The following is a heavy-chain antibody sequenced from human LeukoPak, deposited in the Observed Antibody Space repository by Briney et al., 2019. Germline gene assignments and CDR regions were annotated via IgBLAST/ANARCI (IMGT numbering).Heavy chain of an antibody. Sequence: GGSLRLSCAASGFGFSSNSMNWVRQAPGKGLEWISYISSSTSTIYYADSVKGRFTISRDNAKNSLYLQMNSLRDEDTAVYYCARDERGTYFRVYWGQGTLVTVSS. CDR3: ARDERGTYFRVY. D-gene: IGHD1-26*01. CDR1: GFGFSSNS. CDR2: ISSSTSTI. V-gene: IGHV3-48*02. J-gene: IGHJ1*01.